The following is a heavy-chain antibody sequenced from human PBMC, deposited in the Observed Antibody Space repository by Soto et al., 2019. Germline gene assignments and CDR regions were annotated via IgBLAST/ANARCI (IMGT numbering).Heavy chain of an antibody. J-gene: IGHJ4*02. CDR2: IYYSGST. CDR1: GGSISSGGYY. Sequence: PSETLSLTCTVSGGSISSGGYYWSWIRQHPGKGLEWIGYIYYSGSTYYYPSLKSRVTISVDTSKNQFSLKLSSVTAADTAVYYCARGYRTNGVCYKYFDYWGQGTLVTVSS. CDR3: ARGYRTNGVCYKYFDY. V-gene: IGHV4-31*03. D-gene: IGHD2-8*01.